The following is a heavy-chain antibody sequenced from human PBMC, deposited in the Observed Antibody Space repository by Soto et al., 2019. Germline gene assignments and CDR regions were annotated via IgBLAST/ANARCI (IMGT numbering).Heavy chain of an antibody. J-gene: IGHJ5*02. CDR3: ARDVQFGYCSGGNCFPFGASSP. Sequence: QVHLVESGGGLVKPGGSLRLSCVASGFIFDDFYMSWIRQAPGKGLEYIAYISPTRTYVNYADSVKGRFTISRDIAKKSIFLQMDGLRADDTAVYYCARDVQFGYCSGGNCFPFGASSPWGQGTLVIVSS. V-gene: IGHV3-11*05. CDR2: ISPTRTYV. D-gene: IGHD2-15*01. CDR1: GFIFDDFY.